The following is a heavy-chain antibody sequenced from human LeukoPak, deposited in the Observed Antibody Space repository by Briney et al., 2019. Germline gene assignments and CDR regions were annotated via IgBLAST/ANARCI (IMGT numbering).Heavy chain of an antibody. CDR1: GYTFTSYD. CDR3: ASRATKALTGYYKGMDV. D-gene: IGHD3-9*01. J-gene: IGHJ6*02. Sequence: GASVKVSCKASGYTFTSYDINWVRQATGQGREWMGWMNPNSANTGYAQKFQGRVTMTRNISISTAYMELTSLRSEDTAVYYCASRATKALTGYYKGMDVWGQGTTVTVSS. CDR2: MNPNSANT. V-gene: IGHV1-8*01.